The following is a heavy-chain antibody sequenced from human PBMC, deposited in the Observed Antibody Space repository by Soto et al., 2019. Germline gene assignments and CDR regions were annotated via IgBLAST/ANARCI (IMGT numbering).Heavy chain of an antibody. V-gene: IGHV1-18*01. CDR2: ISAYNGNT. D-gene: IGHD2-15*01. Sequence: ASVKVSCKDSGYTFASYGISWVRQAPGQGLEWMGWISAYNGNTNYAQKLQGRVTMTTDTSTSTAYMELRSLRSDVTAVYYCFLNLLRPLGWFFDFSGSGTLV. CDR3: FLNLLRPLGWFFDF. J-gene: IGHJ2*01. CDR1: GYTFASYG.